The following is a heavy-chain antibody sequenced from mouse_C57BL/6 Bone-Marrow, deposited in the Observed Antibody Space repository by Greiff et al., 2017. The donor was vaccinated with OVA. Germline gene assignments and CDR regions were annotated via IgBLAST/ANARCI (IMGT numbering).Heavy chain of an antibody. CDR3: ASSTAQASAWFAY. J-gene: IGHJ3*01. CDR1: GYTFTDYY. Sequence: QVHVKQSGAELVRPGASVKLSCKASGYTFTDYYINWVKQRPGQGLEWIARIYPGSGNTYYNEKFKGKATLTAEKSSSTAYMQLSSLTSEDSAVYFCASSTAQASAWFAYWGQGTLVTVSA. D-gene: IGHD3-2*02. CDR2: IYPGSGNT. V-gene: IGHV1-76*01.